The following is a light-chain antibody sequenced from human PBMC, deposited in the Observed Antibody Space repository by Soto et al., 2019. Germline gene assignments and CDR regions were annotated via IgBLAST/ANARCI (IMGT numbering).Light chain of an antibody. Sequence: EVVMTQSPATLSVSPGEGATLSCRASQSVSSKLAWYQQKPGQAPRLLIYGASTRATGIPARFSGSGSGTEFSLTISSLQPEDFAIYYCQQYSDWPPWTFGQGTKVDI. CDR3: QQYSDWPPWT. CDR1: QSVSSK. V-gene: IGKV3-15*01. J-gene: IGKJ1*01. CDR2: GAS.